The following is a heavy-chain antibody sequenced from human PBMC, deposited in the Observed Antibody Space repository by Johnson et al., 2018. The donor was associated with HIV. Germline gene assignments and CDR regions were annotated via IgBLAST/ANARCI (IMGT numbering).Heavy chain of an antibody. CDR1: GFTFSSYA. V-gene: IGHV3-23*04. J-gene: IGHJ3*02. D-gene: IGHD1-26*01. CDR3: AKIRSQYTGAFDI. CDR2: VSGSADST. Sequence: VQLVESGGGLVQPGGSLRLSCAASGFTFSSYAMSWVRQAPGKGLEWVSAVSGSADSTYYAESVQGRFTISRDNSKNTLFLQRNSLRAEDTAVYYCAKIRSQYTGAFDIWGQGTMVTVSS.